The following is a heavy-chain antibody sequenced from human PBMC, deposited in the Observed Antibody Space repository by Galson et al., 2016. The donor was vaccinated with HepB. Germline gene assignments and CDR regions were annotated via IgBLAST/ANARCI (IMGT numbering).Heavy chain of an antibody. CDR3: ARCVDTSMAPFDD. J-gene: IGHJ4*02. Sequence: SLRLSCAASGFTFSSYGMTWVRQAPGKRLEWVAGISGDGATTYYADSVKGRVTISRDNSKNTLYLQMNSLRPEDTAVYYCARCVDTSMAPFDDWGQGTLLTVSS. D-gene: IGHD5-18*01. V-gene: IGHV3-23*01. CDR1: GFTFSSYG. CDR2: ISGDGATT.